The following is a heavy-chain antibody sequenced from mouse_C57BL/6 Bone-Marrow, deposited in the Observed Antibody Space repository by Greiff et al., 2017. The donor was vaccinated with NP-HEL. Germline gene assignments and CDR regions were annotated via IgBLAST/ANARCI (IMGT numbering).Heavy chain of an antibody. V-gene: IGHV1-26*01. CDR2: INPNNGGT. Sequence: VQLQQSGPELVKPGASVKISCKASGYTFTDYYMNWVKQSHGQSLEWIGDINPNNGGTSYNQKFKGKATLTVDKSSSTAYMELRSLTSEDSAVYYSARPDGSHWYFDVWGTGTTVTVSS. CDR1: GYTFTDYY. D-gene: IGHD2-3*01. CDR3: ARPDGSHWYFDV. J-gene: IGHJ1*03.